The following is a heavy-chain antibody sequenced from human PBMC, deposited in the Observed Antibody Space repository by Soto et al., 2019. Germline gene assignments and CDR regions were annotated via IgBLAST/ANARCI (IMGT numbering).Heavy chain of an antibody. CDR1: GYTFTSYD. V-gene: IGHV1-8*01. CDR3: ARGGYYYDSSGYHSSKFDY. Sequence: ASVKVSCKASGYTFTSYDINWVRQATGQGLEWMGWMNPNSGNTGYAQKFQGRVTMTRNTSISTAYMELSSLRSEDTAVYYCARGGYYYDSSGYHSSKFDYWGQGTLVTVSS. J-gene: IGHJ4*02. D-gene: IGHD3-22*01. CDR2: MNPNSGNT.